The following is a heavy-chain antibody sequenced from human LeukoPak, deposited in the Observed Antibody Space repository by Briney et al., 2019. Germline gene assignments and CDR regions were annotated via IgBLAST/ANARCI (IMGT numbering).Heavy chain of an antibody. J-gene: IGHJ5*02. Sequence: GGSLRLSCAASGFTFDDYGMSWVRQAPGKGLEWVSGINWNGGSTGYADSVKGRFTISRDNAKNSLYLQMNSLRAEDTALYHCARDLSGSGSYYNALWFDPWGQGTLVTVSS. D-gene: IGHD3-10*01. V-gene: IGHV3-20*01. CDR3: ARDLSGSGSYYNALWFDP. CDR1: GFTFDDYG. CDR2: INWNGGST.